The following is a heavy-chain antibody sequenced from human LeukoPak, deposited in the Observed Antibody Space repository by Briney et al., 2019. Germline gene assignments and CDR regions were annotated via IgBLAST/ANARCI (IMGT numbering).Heavy chain of an antibody. CDR3: ARVSSITIFGVVIDWYFDL. Sequence: SETLSLTCTVSGGSIRRDYWSWIRQPPGKGLVWIGNIYYSGSTNYNPSLKSRVTITVDTSKNQFSLKLSSVPAADTAVYYCARVSSITIFGVVIDWYFDLWGRGTLVTVSS. J-gene: IGHJ2*01. CDR2: IYYSGST. CDR1: GGSIRRDY. D-gene: IGHD3-3*01. V-gene: IGHV4-59*01.